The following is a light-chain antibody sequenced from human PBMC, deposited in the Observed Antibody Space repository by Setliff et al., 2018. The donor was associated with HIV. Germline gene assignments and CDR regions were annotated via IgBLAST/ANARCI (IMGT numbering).Light chain of an antibody. CDR2: EVN. Sequence: QSVLTQPPSASGSPGQSVTISCTGTSGDVGGYDYVSWYQQHPGKAPKLMIYEVNKRPSGVPDRFSGSKSGDTASLTVSGLQAEDEADYFCTSYAGSNTYVFGTGTKVTGL. CDR1: SGDVGGYDY. J-gene: IGLJ1*01. CDR3: TSYAGSNTYV. V-gene: IGLV2-8*01.